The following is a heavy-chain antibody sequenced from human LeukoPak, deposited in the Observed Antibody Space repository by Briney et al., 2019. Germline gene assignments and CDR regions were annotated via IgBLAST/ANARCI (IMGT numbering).Heavy chain of an antibody. J-gene: IGHJ4*02. CDR2: ISHDGSNI. D-gene: IGHD3-3*01. V-gene: IGHV3-30-3*01. CDR3: ATPCDPFGVRNRLHVGFDH. Sequence: GGSLRLSCAASGFTFSNYAMHWVRQAPGKWLDWVAVISHDGSNINYADSVKGRFTISRDNSKNTLYLQMNSLRAEDTAVYYCATPCDPFGVRNRLHVGFDHWGQGTLVTVSS. CDR1: GFTFSNYA.